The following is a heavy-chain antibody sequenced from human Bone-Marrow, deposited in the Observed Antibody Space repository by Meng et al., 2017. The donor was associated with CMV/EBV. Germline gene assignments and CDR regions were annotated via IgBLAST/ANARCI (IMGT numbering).Heavy chain of an antibody. CDR3: ARYSSSWGFYYYYGRDV. D-gene: IGHD6-13*01. CDR1: GFTFSSYA. J-gene: IGHJ6*02. V-gene: IGHV3-30-3*01. CDR2: ISYDGSDK. Sequence: GGSLRLSCAASGFTFSSYAMHWVRQAPGKGLEWVAVISYDGSDKYYADSVKGRFTISRDNSKNTLYLQMNSLRAEDTAVYYCARYSSSWGFYYYYGRDVWGQGNTVNV.